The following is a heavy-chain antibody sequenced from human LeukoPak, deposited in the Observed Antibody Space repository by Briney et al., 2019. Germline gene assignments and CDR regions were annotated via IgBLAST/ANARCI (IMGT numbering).Heavy chain of an antibody. J-gene: IGHJ4*02. CDR1: GYTFTGYY. CDR3: ARVSVVVTASIYFDY. D-gene: IGHD2-21*02. V-gene: IGHV1-2*02. CDR2: INPNSGGT. Sequence: ASVTVSCKASGYTFTGYYMHWVRQAPGQGLEWMGWINPNSGGTNYAQKFQGRVTMTRDTSISTAYMELSRLRSDDTAVYYCARVSVVVTASIYFDYWGQGTLVTVSS.